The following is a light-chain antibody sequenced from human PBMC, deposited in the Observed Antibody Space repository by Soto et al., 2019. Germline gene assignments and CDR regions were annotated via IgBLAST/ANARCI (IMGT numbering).Light chain of an antibody. J-gene: IGKJ4*01. CDR3: QQYGSLSLT. V-gene: IGKV3-20*01. Sequence: EVVLTQSPATLSLSPGEIATLSCRASQSVSSYLAWYQQKPGQAPRLLIYDASNRATGIPDRFSGSGSGTDFTLTISRLEPEDFAVYYCQQYGSLSLTFGGGTKVDI. CDR1: QSVSSY. CDR2: DAS.